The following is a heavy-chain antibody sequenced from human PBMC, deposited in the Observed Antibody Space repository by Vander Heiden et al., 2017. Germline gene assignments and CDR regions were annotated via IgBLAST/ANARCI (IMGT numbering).Heavy chain of an antibody. V-gene: IGHV3-23*01. CDR2: SSGSGGSK. CDR1: GFTFSNYA. D-gene: IGHD2-2*01. Sequence: EVQLLESGGGLVQPGGSLRLSCAASGFTFSNYAMTWVRQAPGKGLEWVSGSSGSGGSKYYADSVKGRFTISRDNSKNTLYLQMNSLRAEDTAVYYCTGPFIYCGSSSSCADYWGQGTLVTVSS. CDR3: TGPFIYCGSSSSCADY. J-gene: IGHJ4*02.